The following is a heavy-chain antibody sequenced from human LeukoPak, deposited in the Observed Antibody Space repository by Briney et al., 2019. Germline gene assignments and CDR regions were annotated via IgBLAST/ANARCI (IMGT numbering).Heavy chain of an antibody. Sequence: PGESLKISCKGSGYSFTSYWIGWVRQMPGKGLEWMGIIYPGDSDTRYSPSFQGQVTISAGKSISTAYLQWSSLKASDTAMYYCAREPDSSGYSFDYWGQGTLVTVSS. CDR1: GYSFTSYW. CDR2: IYPGDSDT. CDR3: AREPDSSGYSFDY. D-gene: IGHD3-22*01. V-gene: IGHV5-51*01. J-gene: IGHJ4*02.